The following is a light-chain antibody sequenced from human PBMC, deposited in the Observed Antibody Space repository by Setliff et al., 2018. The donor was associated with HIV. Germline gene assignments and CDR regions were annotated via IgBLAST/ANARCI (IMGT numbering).Light chain of an antibody. CDR2: QVT. CDR1: SSDVGSYNL. V-gene: IGLV2-14*02. Sequence: SALTQPASVSGSPGQSITISCTGTSSDVGSYNLVSWYQQHPGKAPKLMIYQVTKRPSGVSNRFSGSKSGNTASLTISGLQAEDEADYYCSSYTSSSTLYVFGTGTKVTVL. J-gene: IGLJ1*01. CDR3: SSYTSSSTLYV.